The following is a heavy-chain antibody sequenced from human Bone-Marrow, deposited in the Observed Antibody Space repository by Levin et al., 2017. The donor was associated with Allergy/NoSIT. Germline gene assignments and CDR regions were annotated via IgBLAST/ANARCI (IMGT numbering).Heavy chain of an antibody. D-gene: IGHD6-19*01. V-gene: IGHV4-4*02. J-gene: IGHJ5*02. CDR1: GGSISSSNW. Sequence: PSETLSLTCAVSGGSISSSNWWSWVRQPPGKGLEWIGEIYHSGSTNYNPSLKSRVTISVDKSKNQFSLKLSSVTAADTAVYYCASEGGLTSNSGYSSGWLGNWFDPWGQGTLVTVSS. CDR3: ASEGGLTSNSGYSSGWLGNWFDP. CDR2: IYHSGST.